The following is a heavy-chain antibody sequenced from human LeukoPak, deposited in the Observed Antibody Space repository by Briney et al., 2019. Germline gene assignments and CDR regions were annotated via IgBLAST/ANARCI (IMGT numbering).Heavy chain of an antibody. V-gene: IGHV3-74*01. CDR2: ICPDGTVT. J-gene: IGHJ4*02. Sequence: GGSLRLSCAASGFTFSTYCMHWVRQAPGKGPMWVSRICPDGTVTNYADSVKARFIISRDNARNTVYLQMNSLRVEGTAVYYCVRDFRSADYWGQGTLVTVSS. CDR3: VRDFRSADY. CDR1: GFTFSTYC.